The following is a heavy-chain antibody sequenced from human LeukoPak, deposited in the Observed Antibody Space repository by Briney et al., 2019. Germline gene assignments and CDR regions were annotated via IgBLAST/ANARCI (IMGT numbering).Heavy chain of an antibody. J-gene: IGHJ1*01. D-gene: IGHD3-10*01. CDR3: ARGSPPFQH. CDR1: GFTFSNSC. CDR2: IRQDGSEE. Sequence: GGSLRLSCAASGFTFSNSCMTWVRQAPGKGLEWVANIRQDGSEETYVDPVRGRFTISRDNAKNSLYLQMKSLRAGDTAVYYCARGSPPFQHWGQGTLVTVSS. V-gene: IGHV3-7*01.